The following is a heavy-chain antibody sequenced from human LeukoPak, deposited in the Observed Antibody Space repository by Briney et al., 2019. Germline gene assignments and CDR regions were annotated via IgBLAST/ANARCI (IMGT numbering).Heavy chain of an antibody. D-gene: IGHD2/OR15-2a*01. V-gene: IGHV4-59*01. CDR2: VYYSGST. Sequence: PSETLSLTCGVSGGSISPYYWSWIRQPPGKGLQWIGYVYYSGSTNYNPSLKSRVTLSVDTSKNQFSLSLTSLTPADTAVYYCARDYYLPDYGMDVWGQGTTVTVSS. CDR1: GGSISPYY. CDR3: ARDYYLPDYGMDV. J-gene: IGHJ6*02.